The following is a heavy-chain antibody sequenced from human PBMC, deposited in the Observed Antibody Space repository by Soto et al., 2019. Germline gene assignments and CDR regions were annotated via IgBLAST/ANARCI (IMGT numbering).Heavy chain of an antibody. CDR2: IRSQANSYTT. V-gene: IGHV3-73*02. CDR1: GFTFSGSA. Sequence: EVQLVESGGGLVQPGGSLKLSCAASGFTFSGSAMHWVRQASGKGLGWVGRIRSQANSYTTAYAASVKGSFTISRDDSKNTAYLQMISLKTEDTAVYYCTIEVAGTGYWGQGTLVTVSS. D-gene: IGHD6-19*01. J-gene: IGHJ4*02. CDR3: TIEVAGTGY.